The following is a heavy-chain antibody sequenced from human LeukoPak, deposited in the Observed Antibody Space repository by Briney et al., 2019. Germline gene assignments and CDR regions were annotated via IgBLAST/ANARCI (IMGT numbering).Heavy chain of an antibody. Sequence: QPGGSLRLSCAASGFTFSGYGMHWVRQAPGKGLEWVAVISYDGSNKYYADSVKGRFTISRDNSKNTLYLQMNSLRAEDTAVYYCAKDGLIISTVRYFDWNQGIDYWGQGTLVTVSS. D-gene: IGHD3-9*01. CDR2: ISYDGSNK. V-gene: IGHV3-30*18. CDR3: AKDGLIISTVRYFDWNQGIDY. J-gene: IGHJ4*02. CDR1: GFTFSGYG.